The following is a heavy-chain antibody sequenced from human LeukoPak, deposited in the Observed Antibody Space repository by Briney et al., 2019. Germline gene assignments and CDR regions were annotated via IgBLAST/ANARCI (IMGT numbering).Heavy chain of an antibody. V-gene: IGHV3-74*01. D-gene: IGHD2-15*01. CDR3: ARDAARLDY. CDR2: IKGDGTST. J-gene: IGHJ4*02. Sequence: PGGSLRLSCAASGFTFRNHWMHWVRQAPGKGLVWVSRIKGDGTSTIYADSVKGRFTISRDNAKNTVYLQMNSLKDEDTGVYYCARDAARLDYWGQGTLVTVSS. CDR1: GFTFRNHW.